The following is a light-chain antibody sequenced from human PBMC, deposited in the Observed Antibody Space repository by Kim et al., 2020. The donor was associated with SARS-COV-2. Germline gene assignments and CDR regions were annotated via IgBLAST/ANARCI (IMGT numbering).Light chain of an antibody. V-gene: IGLV3-21*01. CDR2: YNN. CDR3: QVWDSDTDHVV. CDR1: NLVARS. Sequence: APGRTATISCGGNNLVARSVHWYQQKPGQAPVLVMYYNNDRPSGIPERFSASTSGNTATLTIGRVEAGDEADYFCQVWDSDTDHVVFGGGTQLTVL. J-gene: IGLJ2*01.